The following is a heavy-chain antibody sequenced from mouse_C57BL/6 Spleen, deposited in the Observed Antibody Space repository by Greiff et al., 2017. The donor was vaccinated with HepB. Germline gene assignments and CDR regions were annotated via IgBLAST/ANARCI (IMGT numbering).Heavy chain of an antibody. D-gene: IGHD2-4*01. J-gene: IGHJ3*01. Sequence: VQLQQPGAELVMPGASVKLSCKASGYTFTSYWMHWVKQRPGQGLEWIGEIDPSDSYTNYNQKFKGKSTLTVDKSSSTAYMQLSSLTSEDSAVYYCARGEVYDYDGGFAYWGQGTLVTVSA. CDR3: ARGEVYDYDGGFAY. V-gene: IGHV1-69*01. CDR1: GYTFTSYW. CDR2: IDPSDSYT.